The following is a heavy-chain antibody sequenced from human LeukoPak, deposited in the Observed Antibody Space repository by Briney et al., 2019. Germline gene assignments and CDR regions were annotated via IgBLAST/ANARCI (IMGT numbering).Heavy chain of an antibody. CDR1: GFTLSDYY. J-gene: IGHJ4*02. CDR2: ISSSGSTI. D-gene: IGHD4-17*01. CDR3: ARDHLNSRTTVTTSH. Sequence: PGGSLRLSCAASGFTLSDYYMSWIRQAPGKGLEWVSYISSSGSTIYYADSVKGRFTISRDNAKNSLYLQMNSLRAEDTAVYYCARDHLNSRTTVTTSHWGQGTLVTVSS. V-gene: IGHV3-11*01.